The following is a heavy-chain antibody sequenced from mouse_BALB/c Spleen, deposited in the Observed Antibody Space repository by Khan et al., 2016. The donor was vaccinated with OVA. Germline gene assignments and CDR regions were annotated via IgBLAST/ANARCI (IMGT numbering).Heavy chain of an antibody. Sequence: QVQLKQSGAELAKPGASVKMSCKASGYTFINYWILWVKQRPGQGLEWIGYINPSTGYTEYNHDFKDKATLTADKSSSTAYMERGSLAAWDSAVYYCARRGLRWDFAYGGQGTTLTVSS. CDR2: INPSTGYT. V-gene: IGHV1-7*01. CDR3: ARRGLRWDFAY. D-gene: IGHD1-1*01. J-gene: IGHJ2*01. CDR1: GYTFINYW.